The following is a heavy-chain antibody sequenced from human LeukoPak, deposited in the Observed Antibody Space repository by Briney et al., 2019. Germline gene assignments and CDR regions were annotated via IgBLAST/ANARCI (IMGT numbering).Heavy chain of an antibody. J-gene: IGHJ3*01. Sequence: GGSLRLSCAASGFTFSSYAMSWVRQAPGKGLEWASAISGSGGSTYYADSVKGRFTISRDNSKNTLYLQMNSLRAEDTAVYYCAKTTAKPRYYYGSGSYYNVWGQGTMVTVSS. CDR2: ISGSGGST. D-gene: IGHD3-10*01. CDR1: GFTFSSYA. CDR3: AKTTAKPRYYYGSGSYYNV. V-gene: IGHV3-23*01.